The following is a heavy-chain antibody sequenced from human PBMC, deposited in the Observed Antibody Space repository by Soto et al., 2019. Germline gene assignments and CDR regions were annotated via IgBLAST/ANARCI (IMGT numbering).Heavy chain of an antibody. J-gene: IGHJ5*02. D-gene: IGHD3-10*01. CDR3: ARRMDVLLWFGELSRWFDP. Sequence: ASVKVSCKASGYTFTSYDINWVRQATGQGLEWMGWMNPNSGNTGYAQKFQGRVTMTRSTSISTAYMELSSLRSEDTAVYYCARRMDVLLWFGELSRWFDPWGQGTLVTVSS. V-gene: IGHV1-8*01. CDR2: MNPNSGNT. CDR1: GYTFTSYD.